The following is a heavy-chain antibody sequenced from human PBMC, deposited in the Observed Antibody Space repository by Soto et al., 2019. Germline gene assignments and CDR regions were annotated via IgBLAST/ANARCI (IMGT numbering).Heavy chain of an antibody. CDR2: IFSSDAK. CDR1: GFSLSNARMG. J-gene: IGHJ4*02. Sequence: QVTLKESGPVLVKPTETLTLTCTVSGFSLSNARMGVSWIRQPPGKALEWLAHIFSSDAKSYSTSLKSRPTISKDTSKSQVVPTMTNMDPVDTATYYCARMRELLFDYWGQGTLVTVSS. D-gene: IGHD1-26*01. V-gene: IGHV2-26*01. CDR3: ARMRELLFDY.